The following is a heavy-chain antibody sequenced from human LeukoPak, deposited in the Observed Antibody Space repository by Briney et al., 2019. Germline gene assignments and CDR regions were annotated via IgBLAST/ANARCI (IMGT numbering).Heavy chain of an antibody. CDR1: GFTFSSYA. CDR3: AKDKGPIIVGARLDP. D-gene: IGHD1-26*01. J-gene: IGHJ5*02. Sequence: GGSLRLSCAASGFTFSSYAMSWVRQAPGKGLEWVSAISGSGGSTYYADSVKGRFTISRDNSKNTLYLQMNSLRAEDTAVYYCAKDKGPIIVGARLDPWGQGTLVTVSS. V-gene: IGHV3-23*01. CDR2: ISGSGGST.